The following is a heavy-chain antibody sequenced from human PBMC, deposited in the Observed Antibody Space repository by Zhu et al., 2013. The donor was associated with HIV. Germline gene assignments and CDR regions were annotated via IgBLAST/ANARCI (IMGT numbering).Heavy chain of an antibody. D-gene: IGHD6-13*01. CDR2: IYHSGST. J-gene: IGHJ6*02. Sequence: QVQLQESGPGLVKPSETLSLTCAVSGYSITSGYYWGWIRQPPGKGLECIGYIYHSGSTYYNPSLKSRVTISVDTSKNQFSLKLSSVTAADTAVYYCARAAAAAHYYGMDVWGQGTTVTRLL. V-gene: IGHV4-38-2*01. CDR3: ARAAAAAHYYGMDV. CDR1: GYSITSGYY.